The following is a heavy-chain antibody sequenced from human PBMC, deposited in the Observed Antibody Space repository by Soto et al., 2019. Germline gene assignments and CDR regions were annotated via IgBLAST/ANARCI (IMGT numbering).Heavy chain of an antibody. CDR1: GFTFSSYA. D-gene: IGHD2-2*01. V-gene: IGHV3-23*01. Sequence: HPGGSLRLSCAASGFTFSSYAMSWVRQAPGKGLEWVSTITGSAGTTYYADSVAGRFSISRDNVKNTLYLQMNSLRAEDTAVYYCAKDLDIVVVPAAIAYYYYYMDVWGKGTTVTVSS. J-gene: IGHJ6*03. CDR3: AKDLDIVVVPAAIAYYYYYMDV. CDR2: ITGSAGTT.